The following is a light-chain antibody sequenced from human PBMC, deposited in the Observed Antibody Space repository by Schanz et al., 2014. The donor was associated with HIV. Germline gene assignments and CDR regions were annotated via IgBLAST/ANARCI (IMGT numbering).Light chain of an antibody. J-gene: IGKJ2*01. V-gene: IGKV1-9*01. CDR1: QDISSY. CDR3: QQYNTNSYT. Sequence: DIQLTQSPSFLSASVGDRVTISCRASQDISSYLAWYQQKPGKAPKLLIYAASTLQSGVPSRFSGSGSGTEFTLTITSLQPDDFATYYCQQYNTNSYTFGPGTKLDLK. CDR2: AAS.